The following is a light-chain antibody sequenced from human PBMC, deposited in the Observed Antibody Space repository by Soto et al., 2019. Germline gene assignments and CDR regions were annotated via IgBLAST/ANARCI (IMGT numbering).Light chain of an antibody. J-gene: IGKJ4*01. V-gene: IGKV1-27*01. Sequence: MTQSPSSLSASVGDRVTITCRASQGISNYLAWYQQKPGKVPKLLIYAASTLQSGVPSRFSGSGSGTDFTLTISSLQPEDVATYYCQKYNSALALTFGGGTKVEIK. CDR1: QGISNY. CDR2: AAS. CDR3: QKYNSALALT.